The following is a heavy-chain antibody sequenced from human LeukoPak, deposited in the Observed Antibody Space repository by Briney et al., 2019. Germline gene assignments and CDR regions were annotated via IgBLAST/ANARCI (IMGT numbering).Heavy chain of an antibody. D-gene: IGHD6-13*01. CDR3: ARDLYSSSWQPYYFDY. J-gene: IGHJ4*02. CDR2: IQYDGSNE. Sequence: GGSLRLSCAASEFSFSSYGMHWVRQAPGKGLEWVAFIQYDGSNEYYADSVKGRFTISRDNSKNTLHLQMSSLRAEDTAVYYCARDLYSSSWQPYYFDYWGQGTLVTVSS. V-gene: IGHV3-30*02. CDR1: EFSFSSYG.